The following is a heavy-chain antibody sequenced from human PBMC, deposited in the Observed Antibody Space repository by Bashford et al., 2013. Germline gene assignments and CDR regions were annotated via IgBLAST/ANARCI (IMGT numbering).Heavy chain of an antibody. Sequence: SETLSLTCAVSGYSISSGYYWGWIRQPPGKGLEWIGYIYYSGSTYYNPSLKSRVTISVDTSKNQFSLKLSSVTAADTAVYYCASFDFVWFGEGFNWGQGTLVTVSS. J-gene: IGHJ4*02. CDR1: GYSISSGYY. D-gene: IGHD3-10*01. CDR3: ASFDFVWFGEGFN. CDR2: IYYSGST. V-gene: IGHV4-38-2*01.